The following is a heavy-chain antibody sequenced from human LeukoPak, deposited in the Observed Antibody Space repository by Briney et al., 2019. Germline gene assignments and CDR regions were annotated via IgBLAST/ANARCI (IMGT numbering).Heavy chain of an antibody. CDR3: AKVIAVAGNEIFDY. J-gene: IGHJ4*02. Sequence: GGSLRLSCAASGFTFSSYAMSWVRQAPGKGRDWVSVISNSGDNTYYADSVKGRCTISRDNSKKTVHLQMNILCAEDRGVYFFAKVIAVAGNEIFDYWGRGPLVTVSS. D-gene: IGHD6-13*01. CDR2: ISNSGDNT. CDR1: GFTFSSYA. V-gene: IGHV3-23*01.